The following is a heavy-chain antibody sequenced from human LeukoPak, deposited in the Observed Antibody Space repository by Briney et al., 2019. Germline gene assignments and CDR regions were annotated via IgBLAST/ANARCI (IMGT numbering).Heavy chain of an antibody. J-gene: IGHJ4*02. CDR2: ISSSSSYI. CDR3: ARDPPETYYDYVWGSYRYFDY. CDR1: GFTFSSYS. V-gene: IGHV3-21*01. Sequence: GGSLRLSCAASGFTFSSYSMNWVRQAPGKGLEWVSSISSSSSYIYYADSVKGRFTISRDNAKNSLYLQMNSLRAEDTAVYYCARDPPETYYDYVWGSYRYFDYWGQGTLVTVSS. D-gene: IGHD3-16*02.